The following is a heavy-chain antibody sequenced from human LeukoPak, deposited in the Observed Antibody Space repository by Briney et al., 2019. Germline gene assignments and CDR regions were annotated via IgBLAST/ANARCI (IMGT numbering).Heavy chain of an antibody. CDR2: IKQDGSER. D-gene: IGHD3-10*01. CDR1: GFTFSGCS. Sequence: GGSLRLSCAASGFTFSGCSMSWVRQSPTKGLEWVANIKQDGSERYYVDSVKGRFTISRDNAKNSLSLQMNNLRVEDTAVYYCARAGSHWHYVYWGQGTVVTVSS. J-gene: IGHJ4*02. V-gene: IGHV3-7*01. CDR3: ARAGSHWHYVY.